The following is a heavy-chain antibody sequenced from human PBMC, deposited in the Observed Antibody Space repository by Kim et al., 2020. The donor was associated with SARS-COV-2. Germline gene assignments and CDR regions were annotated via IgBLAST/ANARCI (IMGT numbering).Heavy chain of an antibody. CDR3: ARVNTGYYYYYGMDV. CDR1: GFTFSSYG. CDR2: IRYDGSNK. V-gene: IGHV3-33*01. J-gene: IGHJ6*02. Sequence: GGSLRLSCAASGFTFSSYGMHWVRQAPGKGLEWVAVIRYDGSNKYYADSVKGRFTISRDNSKNTLYLQMNSLRAEDTAVYYCARVNTGYYYYYGMDVWGQGTTVTVSS. D-gene: IGHD4-17*01.